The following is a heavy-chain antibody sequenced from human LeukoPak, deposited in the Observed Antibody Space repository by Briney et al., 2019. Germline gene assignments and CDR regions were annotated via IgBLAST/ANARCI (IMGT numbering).Heavy chain of an antibody. V-gene: IGHV4-59*01. Sequence: EPSETLSLTCTVSGGSISSYYWSWIRQPPGKGLEWIGYIYYSGSTNYNPSLKSRVTISVDTSKNQFSLKLSSVTAADTAVYYCAGSGSIMVYANPFDPWGQGTLVTVSS. CDR1: GGSISSYY. J-gene: IGHJ5*02. CDR3: AGSGSIMVYANPFDP. D-gene: IGHD2-8*01. CDR2: IYYSGST.